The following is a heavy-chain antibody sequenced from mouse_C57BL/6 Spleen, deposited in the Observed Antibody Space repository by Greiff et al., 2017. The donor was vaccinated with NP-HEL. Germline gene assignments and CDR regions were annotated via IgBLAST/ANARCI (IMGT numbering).Heavy chain of an antibody. J-gene: IGHJ1*03. V-gene: IGHV1-64*01. CDR2: IHPNSGST. CDR3: ARTRGYFDV. Sequence: QVQLPQPGAALVKPGASVKLSCKASGYTFTSYWMHWVKQRPGQGLEWIGMIHPNSGSTNYNEKFKSKATLTVDKSSSTAYMQLSSLTSEDSAVYYCARTRGYFDVWGTGTTVTVSS. CDR1: GYTFTSYW.